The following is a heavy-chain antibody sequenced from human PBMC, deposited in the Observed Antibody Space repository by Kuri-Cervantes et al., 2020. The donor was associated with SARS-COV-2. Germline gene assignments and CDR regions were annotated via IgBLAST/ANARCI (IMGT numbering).Heavy chain of an antibody. D-gene: IGHD2-15*01. CDR1: GGSISSYY. V-gene: IGHV4-59*08. J-gene: IGHJ4*02. CDR2: IYYSGST. CDR3: AGFECSGGSCADY. Sequence: GSLRLSCTVSGGSISSYYWSWIRQPPGKGLEWIGYIYYSGSTNYNPSLKSRVTISVDTSKNQFSLKLSSVTAADTAVYYCAGFECSGGSCADYWGQGTLVTVSS.